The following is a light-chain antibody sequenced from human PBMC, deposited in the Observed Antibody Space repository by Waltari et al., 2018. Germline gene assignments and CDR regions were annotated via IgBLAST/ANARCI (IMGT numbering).Light chain of an antibody. CDR2: AAS. CDR3: LQTSTAPWA. V-gene: IGKV1-39*01. J-gene: IGKJ1*01. CDR1: QNVATF. Sequence: IQMTQYPSSLSASVGDRVTITCRASQNVATFLSWYQQKPGKAPILLIYAASTLQSGVPSRFSGSGSGTDFSLTITVLQPEDFATYYCLQTSTAPWAFGQGTKVEI.